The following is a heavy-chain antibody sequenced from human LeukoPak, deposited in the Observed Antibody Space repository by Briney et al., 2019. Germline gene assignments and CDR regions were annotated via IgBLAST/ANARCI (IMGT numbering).Heavy chain of an antibody. CDR2: IYYSGST. J-gene: IGHJ3*02. CDR3: ARVGEQQLFVDFDGDAFDI. D-gene: IGHD6-13*01. Sequence: PSETLSLTCTVSGGSISSSSYYWGWIRQPPGKGLECIGSIYYSGSTYYNPSLKSRVTISVDTSKNQFSLKLSSVTAADTAVYYCARVGEQQLFVDFDGDAFDIWGQGTMVTVSS. V-gene: IGHV4-39*07. CDR1: GGSISSSSYY.